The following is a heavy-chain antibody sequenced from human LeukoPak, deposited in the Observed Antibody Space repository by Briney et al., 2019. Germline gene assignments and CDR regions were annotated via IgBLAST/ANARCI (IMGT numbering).Heavy chain of an antibody. V-gene: IGHV3-48*03. CDR3: ARTRLRTPYYYGSGRATDAFDI. CDR2: ISSSDSII. D-gene: IGHD3-10*01. J-gene: IGHJ3*02. CDR1: GFTFSSYE. Sequence: GGSLRLSCEASGFTFSSYEMNWVRQAPGKGLEWVSYISSSDSIIYYADSVKGRFTVSRDNSKNSLYLQMNSLRAEDTAVYYCARTRLRTPYYYGSGRATDAFDIWGQGTMVTVSS.